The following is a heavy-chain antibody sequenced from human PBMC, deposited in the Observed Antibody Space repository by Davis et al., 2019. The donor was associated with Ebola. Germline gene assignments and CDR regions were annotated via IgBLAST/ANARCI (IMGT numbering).Heavy chain of an antibody. CDR3: AKDIWGFAGMDV. V-gene: IGHV3-23*01. D-gene: IGHD3-16*01. CDR2: IGSDFRA. CDR1: GFTFANYA. J-gene: IGHJ6*02. Sequence: GESLKISCAASGFTFANYAMSWVRQAPGKGLEWVSSIGSDFRAHYGESAMGRFTISRDNSKNMVYLQMNSLRVEDSALYYCAKDIWGFAGMDVWGQGTTVTVSS.